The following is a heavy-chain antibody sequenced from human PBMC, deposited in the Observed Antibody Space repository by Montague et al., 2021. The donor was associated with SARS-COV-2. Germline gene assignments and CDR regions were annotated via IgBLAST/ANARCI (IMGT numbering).Heavy chain of an antibody. J-gene: IGHJ3*02. CDR2: IYYTGST. CDR1: GGSVSSSSYY. V-gene: IGHV4-39*01. D-gene: IGHD3-10*01. CDR3: ARHITGSGNAFDI. Sequence: SETLSLTCTVPGGSVSSSSYYWGWIRQPPGKGLEWIGSIYYTGSTYYNPSLKSRVTTSVDTSKNQFSLKLSSVTAADTAVYYCARHITGSGNAFDIWGRGTMVTVSS.